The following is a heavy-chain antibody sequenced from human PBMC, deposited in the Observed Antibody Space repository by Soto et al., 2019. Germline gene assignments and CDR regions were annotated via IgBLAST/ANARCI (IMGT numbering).Heavy chain of an antibody. D-gene: IGHD3-22*01. Sequence: WGSLRVSCASSEFTFSSYEMNWVRQAPGKGLEWISYISGSGTTIYYADSVKGRFTISRDNAKNSLYLQMNSLRVEDTAVYYCARGPGSGHYYFDYWGQGTLVTVSS. CDR3: ARGPGSGHYYFDY. CDR2: ISGSGTTI. J-gene: IGHJ4*02. V-gene: IGHV3-48*03. CDR1: EFTFSSYE.